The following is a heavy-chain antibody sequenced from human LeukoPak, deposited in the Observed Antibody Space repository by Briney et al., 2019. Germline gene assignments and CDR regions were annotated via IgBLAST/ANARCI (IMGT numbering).Heavy chain of an antibody. CDR3: ARVHSSGWYTLGYYYMDV. Sequence: SVKVSCKASGGTFSSYAISWVRQAPGQGLEWMGGIIPIFGTANYAQKFQGRVTITTDESTSTAYMELRSLRSDDTAVYYCARVHSSGWYTLGYYYMDVWGKGTTVTVSS. CDR1: GGTFSSYA. CDR2: IIPIFGTA. V-gene: IGHV1-69*05. J-gene: IGHJ6*03. D-gene: IGHD6-19*01.